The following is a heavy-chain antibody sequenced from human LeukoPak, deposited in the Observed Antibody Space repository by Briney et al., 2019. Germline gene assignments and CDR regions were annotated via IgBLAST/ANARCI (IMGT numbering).Heavy chain of an antibody. CDR2: IYNSGST. J-gene: IGHJ3*02. CDR1: GDSIGRGSYY. Sequence: SQTLSLTCTVSGDSIGRGSYYWSWIRQSAGKGLEWMGRIYNSGSTNYNPSLKSRVTMSVDTSKNQFSLKLSSVTAADTAVYYCARVNSDAFDIWGQGTMVTVSS. CDR3: ARVNSDAFDI. V-gene: IGHV4-61*02. D-gene: IGHD1-1*01.